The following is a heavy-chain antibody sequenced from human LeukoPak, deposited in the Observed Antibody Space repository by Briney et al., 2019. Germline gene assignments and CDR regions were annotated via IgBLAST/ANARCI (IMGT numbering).Heavy chain of an antibody. Sequence: PGRSLRLSCAASGFTFSSYGMHWVRQAPGKGLEWVAVIRYDGSNKYYADSVKGRFTISRDNSKNTLYLQMNSLRAEDTAVYYCARDMGDIVVVPAAPHGMDVWGKGTTVTVSS. J-gene: IGHJ6*04. CDR2: IRYDGSNK. CDR1: GFTFSSYG. CDR3: ARDMGDIVVVPAAPHGMDV. D-gene: IGHD2-2*01. V-gene: IGHV3-33*01.